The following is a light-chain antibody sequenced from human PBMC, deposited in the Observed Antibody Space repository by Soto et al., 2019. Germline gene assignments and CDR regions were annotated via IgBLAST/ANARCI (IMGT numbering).Light chain of an antibody. Sequence: QSVLTQPASVSGSPGQSIIMSCAGASSDVGSYNLVSWYQQYPGKAPKLIIYEGNKRPSGVSNRFSGSGSGNTASLTISGLQAEDAADYYCCSYTGSSTSFGGGTKLTVL. CDR3: CSYTGSSTS. CDR1: SSDVGSYNL. CDR2: EGN. V-gene: IGLV2-23*01. J-gene: IGLJ3*02.